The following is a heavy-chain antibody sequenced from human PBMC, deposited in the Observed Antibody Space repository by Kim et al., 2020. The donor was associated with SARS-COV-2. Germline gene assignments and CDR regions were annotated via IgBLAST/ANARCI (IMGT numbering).Heavy chain of an antibody. V-gene: IGHV1-24*01. Sequence: ASVKVSCKVSGYTLTELSMHWVRQAPGKGLEWMGGFDPEEVETIYAQKFQGRVTMTEDTSTDTAYMELSSLRSEDPAVYYCATAIVVVSTQGFDYWCQRTLVTLS. J-gene: IGHJ4*02. D-gene: IGHD2-21*01. CDR3: ATAIVVVSTQGFDY. CDR2: FDPEEVET. CDR1: GYTLTELS.